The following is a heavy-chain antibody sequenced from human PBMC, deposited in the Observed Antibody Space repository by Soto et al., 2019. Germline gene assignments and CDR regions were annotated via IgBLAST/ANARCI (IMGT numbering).Heavy chain of an antibody. CDR3: ARVSMITFGGVIIHNWFDP. Sequence: SETLSLTCTVSGGSISRYYWSWIRQPPGKGLEWIGYIYYSGSTNYNPSLKSRVTISVDTSKNQFSLKLSSVTAADTAVYYCARVSMITFGGVIIHNWFDPWGHGTLVTVSS. D-gene: IGHD3-16*02. V-gene: IGHV4-59*01. CDR1: GGSISRYY. J-gene: IGHJ5*02. CDR2: IYYSGST.